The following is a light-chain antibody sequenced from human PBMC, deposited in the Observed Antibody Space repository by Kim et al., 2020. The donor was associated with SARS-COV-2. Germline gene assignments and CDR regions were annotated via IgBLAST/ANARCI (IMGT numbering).Light chain of an antibody. CDR3: QSYDISNQV. Sequence: PGKTVTISCTRSSGSIASSYVQWYQQRPGSAPTTVIYENNQRPSGVPDRFSGSVDSSSNSASLTISGLKTEDEADYYCQSYDISNQVFGGGTKLAVL. CDR2: ENN. V-gene: IGLV6-57*03. J-gene: IGLJ3*02. CDR1: SGSIASSY.